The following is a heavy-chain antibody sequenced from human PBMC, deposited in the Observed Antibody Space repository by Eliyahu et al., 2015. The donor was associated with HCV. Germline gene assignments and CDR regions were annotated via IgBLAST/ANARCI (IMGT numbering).Heavy chain of an antibody. Sequence: QITLKESGPTLVKPTQTLTLTCTFSGFSLSTSGVGVGWIRQPPGKALEWLALIYWNDDKRYSPSLKSRLTITKDTSKNQVVLTMTNMDPVDTATYYCAHRGHSSYIGTEIYFDYWGQGTLVTVSS. CDR2: IYWNDDK. J-gene: IGHJ4*02. CDR3: AHRGHSSYIGTEIYFDY. CDR1: GFSLSTSGVG. D-gene: IGHD6-6*01. V-gene: IGHV2-5*01.